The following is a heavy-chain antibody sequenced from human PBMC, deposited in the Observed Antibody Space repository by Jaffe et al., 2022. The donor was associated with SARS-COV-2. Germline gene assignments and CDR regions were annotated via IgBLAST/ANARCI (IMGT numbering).Heavy chain of an antibody. V-gene: IGHV3-15*01. CDR3: TTGLAYCSKSSCYA. D-gene: IGHD2-15*01. J-gene: IGHJ5*02. CDR1: GFTFSSAW. CDR2: IKSKTDDGTA. Sequence: EVQLVESGGGLVKPGGSLRLSCAASGFTFSSAWMSWVRQAPGKGLEWVGRIKSKTDDGTADYAAPVKGRFTISRDDSRNTLYLQMNSLKTEDTAVYYCTTGLAYCSKSSCYAWGQGTLVTVSS.